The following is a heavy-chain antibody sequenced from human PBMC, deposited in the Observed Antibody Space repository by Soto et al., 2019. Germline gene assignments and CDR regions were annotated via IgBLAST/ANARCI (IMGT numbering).Heavy chain of an antibody. J-gene: IGHJ5*02. CDR1: GGTFSSYA. CDR3: ARTIESPGWFDP. D-gene: IGHD1-26*01. CDR2: IIPIFGTA. Sequence: QVQLVQSGAEVKKPGSSVKVSCKATGGTFSSYAISWVRQAPGQGLEWMGGIIPIFGTANYAQKFQGRVTITADKSTSTAYMELSSLRSEDSAVYYCARTIESPGWFDPWGQGTLVTVSS. V-gene: IGHV1-69*06.